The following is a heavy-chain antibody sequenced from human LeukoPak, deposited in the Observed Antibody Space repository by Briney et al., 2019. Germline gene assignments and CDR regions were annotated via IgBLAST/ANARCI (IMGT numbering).Heavy chain of an antibody. J-gene: IGHJ6*03. CDR3: ARGGSSWYGFYYMDV. Sequence: GASVKVSCKASGYTFTSYDISWVRQAPGQGLEWMGGIIPIFGTANYAQKFQGRVTITADESTSTAYMELSSLRSEDTAVYYCARGGSSWYGFYYMDVWGKGTTVTISS. CDR2: IIPIFGTA. D-gene: IGHD6-13*01. V-gene: IGHV1-69*13. CDR1: GYTFTSYD.